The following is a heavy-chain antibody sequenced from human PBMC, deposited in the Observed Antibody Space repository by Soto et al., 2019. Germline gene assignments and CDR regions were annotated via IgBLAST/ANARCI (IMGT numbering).Heavy chain of an antibody. D-gene: IGHD3-3*01. V-gene: IGHV3-23*01. Sequence: GGSLRLSFAASGFTFCSSAMRWVRQAPGLGLEWVSAISGSGGSTYYADSVKGRFTISRDHSKNTLYLQMNSLRAEDTAVYYRAMGYDLWSGYNWFHPVGQGTLLTVSS. CDR1: GFTFCSSA. CDR3: AMGYDLWSGYNWFHP. CDR2: ISGSGGST. J-gene: IGHJ5*02.